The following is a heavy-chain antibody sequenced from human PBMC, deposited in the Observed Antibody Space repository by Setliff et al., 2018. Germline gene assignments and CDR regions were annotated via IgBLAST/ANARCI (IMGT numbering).Heavy chain of an antibody. CDR2: ISDTSAFI. V-gene: IGHV3-21*01. CDR3: AKFPYCGSSKCFKGH. J-gene: IGHJ4*02. CDR1: GLTLTPYT. Sequence: GGSLRLSCAASGLTLTPYTMTWVRQAPGKGPEWVSSISDTSAFIYYADSVKGRFSISRDNSKNTVYLQMNSLGPEDTAVYYCAKFPYCGSSKCFKGHWGQGTLVTVSS. D-gene: IGHD2-2*01.